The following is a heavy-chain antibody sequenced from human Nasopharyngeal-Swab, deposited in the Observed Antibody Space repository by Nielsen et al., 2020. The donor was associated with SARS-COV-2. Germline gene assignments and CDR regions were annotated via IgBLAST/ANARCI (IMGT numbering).Heavy chain of an antibody. V-gene: IGHV1-46*01. D-gene: IGHD6-19*01. CDR1: GYTFTSYY. J-gene: IGHJ3*02. CDR2: INPSGGST. CDR3: ARVPQPAVAGIHDAFDI. Sequence: ASVKVSCKASGYTFTSYYMHWVRQAPGQGLEWMGIINPSGGSTSYAQKFQGRVTMTRDTSTSTVYMELSSLRSKDTAVYYCARVPQPAVAGIHDAFDIWGQGTMVTVSS.